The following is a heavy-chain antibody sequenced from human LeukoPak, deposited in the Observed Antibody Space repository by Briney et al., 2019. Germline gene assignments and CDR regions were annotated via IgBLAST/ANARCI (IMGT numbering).Heavy chain of an antibody. CDR2: IYYSGST. Sequence: SSETLSLTCTVSGGSISSYYWSWIRQPPGKGLEWIGYIYYSGSTNYNPSLKSRVTISVDTSKNQFSLKLSSVTAADTAVYYCVRAWQQLVFDYWGQGTLVTVSS. J-gene: IGHJ4*02. D-gene: IGHD6-13*01. V-gene: IGHV4-59*01. CDR3: VRAWQQLVFDY. CDR1: GGSISSYY.